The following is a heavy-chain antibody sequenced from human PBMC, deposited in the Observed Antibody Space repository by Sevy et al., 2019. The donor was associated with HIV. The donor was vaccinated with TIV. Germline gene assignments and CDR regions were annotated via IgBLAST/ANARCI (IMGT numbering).Heavy chain of an antibody. D-gene: IGHD3-16*01. CDR2: IRSEANNYAT. Sequence: GGSLRLSCAASGFTFSGSAIHWVRQASGKGLEWVGRIRSEANNYATSYAASVRGRFTISRDDPKDTAYLQMNSLKTEDTAGYYCTRGWGGGLDYFDYWGQGTLVTVSS. CDR3: TRGWGGGLDYFDY. J-gene: IGHJ4*02. V-gene: IGHV3-73*01. CDR1: GFTFSGSA.